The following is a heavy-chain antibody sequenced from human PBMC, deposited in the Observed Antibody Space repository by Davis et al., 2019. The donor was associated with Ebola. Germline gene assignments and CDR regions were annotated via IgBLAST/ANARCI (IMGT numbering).Heavy chain of an antibody. CDR1: GYTFTTYG. CDR3: ARDRYCSGGSCYPSYYYGRDV. D-gene: IGHD2-15*01. V-gene: IGHV1-18*01. J-gene: IGHJ6*02. Sequence: ASVTVSCKASGYTFTTYGISWVRQAPAHGLEWMGWISTYNDNTNYAQKLQGRVTMTTDTSTSTAYMELKSLRSDDTAVYYCARDRYCSGGSCYPSYYYGRDVWGQGTTVTVSS. CDR2: ISTYNDNT.